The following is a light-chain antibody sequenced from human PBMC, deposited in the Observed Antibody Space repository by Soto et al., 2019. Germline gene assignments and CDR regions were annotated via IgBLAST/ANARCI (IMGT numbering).Light chain of an antibody. V-gene: IGKV3-11*01. Sequence: EIVLTQSPGTLTLSRWERATLSFKASQSVSNNYLAWYQQKPGQAPRLLIYGASNRATGIPARFSGSGSGTDFTLTISSLEPEDFAVYYCQQRSNWPPVITFGQGTRLEIK. CDR1: QSVSNNY. J-gene: IGKJ5*01. CDR2: GAS. CDR3: QQRSNWPPVIT.